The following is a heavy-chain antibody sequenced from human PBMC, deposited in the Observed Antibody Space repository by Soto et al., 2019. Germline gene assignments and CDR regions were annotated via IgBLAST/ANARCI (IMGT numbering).Heavy chain of an antibody. CDR2: INQSGTT. D-gene: IGHD3-10*01. CDR3: ARVRFGGERWFDP. J-gene: IGHJ5*02. V-gene: IGHV4-34*01. CDR1: GGSFSGYY. Sequence: QVQLQQWGAGLLKPSETLSLTCAVYGGSFSGYYWSWIRQSPAKGLEWIGEINQSGTTNYNPSLESRVTISVDTSKNQFSLMLTSLTAADTAVYYCARVRFGGERWFDPWGQGTLVTVSS.